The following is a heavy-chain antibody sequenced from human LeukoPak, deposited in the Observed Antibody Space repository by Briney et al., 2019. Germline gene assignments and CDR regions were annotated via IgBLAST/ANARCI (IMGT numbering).Heavy chain of an antibody. J-gene: IGHJ3*02. V-gene: IGHV3-30-3*01. CDR1: GFTFSSYA. D-gene: IGHD3-10*01. CDR2: ISYDGSNK. Sequence: GGSLRLSCAASGFTFSSYAMHWVRQAPGKGLEWVAVISYDGSNKYYADSVKGRFTISRDNSKNTLYLQMNSLRAEDTAAYYCARDGLSGAFDIWGQGTMVTVSS. CDR3: ARDGLSGAFDI.